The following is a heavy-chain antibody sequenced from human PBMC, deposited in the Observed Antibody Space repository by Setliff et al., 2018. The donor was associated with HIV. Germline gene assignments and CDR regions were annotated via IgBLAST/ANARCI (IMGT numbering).Heavy chain of an antibody. Sequence: SETLSLTCAVYGGSLSGYYWSWIRQPPGKGLEWIGEINHSGSTNYNPSLKSRVTISVDTAKNQFSLKLRSVTAAGTAVYYCARASTASAMVQDVPAIWGQGTMVTVSS. D-gene: IGHD5-18*01. V-gene: IGHV4-34*01. CDR1: GGSLSGYY. CDR2: INHSGST. J-gene: IGHJ3*02. CDR3: ARASTASAMVQDVPAI.